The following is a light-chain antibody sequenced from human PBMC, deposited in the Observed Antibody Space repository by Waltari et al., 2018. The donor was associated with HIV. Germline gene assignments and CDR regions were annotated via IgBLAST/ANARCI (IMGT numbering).Light chain of an antibody. CDR1: NSNIGEYP. Sequence: QSVLTQPPSASGTPGQSVTISCSGSNSNIGEYPVNWYHQVPGTAPKLVVYANNPRPAGVPARFSGSQSDTSASLAVSGLRSEDEGYYYCAAWDDTLYGLFGGGTKLTVL. CDR2: ANN. CDR3: AAWDDTLYGL. V-gene: IGLV1-44*01. J-gene: IGLJ2*01.